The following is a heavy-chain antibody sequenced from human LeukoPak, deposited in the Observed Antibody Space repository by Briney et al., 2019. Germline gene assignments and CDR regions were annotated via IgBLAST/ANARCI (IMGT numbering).Heavy chain of an antibody. Sequence: SETLSLTCIVSGGSISSWYWSWIRQPPGKGLEWIGYIHSSGSTNYNPSLKSRVTISVDTSKNQFSLKLSSVTAADTAVYYCARHGDEYSSSSGWFDPWGQGTLVTVSS. V-gene: IGHV4-59*08. CDR3: ARHGDEYSSSSGWFDP. CDR1: GGSISSWY. D-gene: IGHD6-6*01. J-gene: IGHJ5*02. CDR2: IHSSGST.